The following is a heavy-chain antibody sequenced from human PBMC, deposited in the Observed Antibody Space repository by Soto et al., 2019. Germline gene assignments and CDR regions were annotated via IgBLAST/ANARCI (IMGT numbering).Heavy chain of an antibody. CDR3: ARDRIAVTPYYYYGMDV. D-gene: IGHD6-19*01. Sequence: GGSLRLSXAASGFTFSSYWMHWVRQAPGKGLVWVSRINSDGSSTSYADSVKGRFTISRDNAKNTLYLQMNSLRAEDTAVYYCARDRIAVTPYYYYGMDVWGQGTTVTVSS. CDR1: GFTFSSYW. V-gene: IGHV3-74*01. CDR2: INSDGSST. J-gene: IGHJ6*02.